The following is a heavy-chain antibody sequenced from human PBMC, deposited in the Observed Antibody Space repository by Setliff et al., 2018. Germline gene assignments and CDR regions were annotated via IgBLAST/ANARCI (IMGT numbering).Heavy chain of an antibody. CDR2: IYTSGAT. CDR1: GGSLSYYY. Sequence: SETLSLTCTVSGGSLSYYYWTWIRQPPGKGLDWIGYIYTSGATNYNPSLKSRVTMSVDTSKNQFSLKMRSVTAADAALYYCARKDGDMWGQGTMVTVSS. D-gene: IGHD2-15*01. CDR3: ARKDGDM. V-gene: IGHV4-4*08. J-gene: IGHJ3*02.